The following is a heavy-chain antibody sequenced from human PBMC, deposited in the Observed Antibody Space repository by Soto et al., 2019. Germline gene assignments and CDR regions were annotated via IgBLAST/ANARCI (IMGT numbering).Heavy chain of an antibody. CDR3: APNPVSPRCFQH. V-gene: IGHV3-30-3*01. CDR1: GFTFSSYA. CDR2: ISYDGSNK. Sequence: PGGSLRLSCAASGFTFSSYAMHWVRQAPGKGLEWVAVISYDGSNKCYADSVKGRFTISRDNSKNTLYLQMNSLRAEDTAVYYCAPNPVSPRCFQHWGPGTLVTVSS. J-gene: IGHJ1*01.